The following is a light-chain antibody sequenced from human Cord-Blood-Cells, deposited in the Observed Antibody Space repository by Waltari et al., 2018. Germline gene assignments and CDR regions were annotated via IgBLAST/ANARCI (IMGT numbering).Light chain of an antibody. J-gene: IGLJ1*01. CDR3: SSYTSSSTYV. Sequence: ALTQPASVSGSPGQSHPISRPRPSSDVGGYNYVSWYQQHPGKAPKLMIYEVSNRPSGVSNRFSGSKSGNTASLTISGLQAEDEADYYCSSYTSSSTYVFGTGTKVTVL. CDR1: SSDVGGYNY. CDR2: EVS. V-gene: IGLV2-14*01.